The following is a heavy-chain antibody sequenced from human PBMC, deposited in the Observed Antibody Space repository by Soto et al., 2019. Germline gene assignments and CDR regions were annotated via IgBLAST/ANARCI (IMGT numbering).Heavy chain of an antibody. D-gene: IGHD1-7*01. Sequence: PSETLSLTCTVSGGSISTYYWSWIRQPPGKGLEWIGYVYHSGSTDYNPSLKSRVSISVDTSKNQFSLKLHSVTAADTAVYYCASRDPGTSVDYWGQGTLVTVS. J-gene: IGHJ4*02. CDR3: ASRDPGTSVDY. CDR1: GGSISTYY. V-gene: IGHV4-59*01. CDR2: VYHSGST.